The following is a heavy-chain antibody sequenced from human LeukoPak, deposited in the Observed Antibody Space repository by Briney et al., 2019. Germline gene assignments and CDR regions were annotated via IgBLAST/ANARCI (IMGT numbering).Heavy chain of an antibody. CDR3: ARYSSSWYSFDY. D-gene: IGHD6-13*01. CDR2: IIPIFGTA. J-gene: IGHJ4*02. CDR1: GGTFSSYA. Sequence: SVKVSCKASGGTFSSYAISWVRQAPGQGLEWMGGIIPIFGTANYAQKFQGRVTITADESTSTAYMELSSLRSEDTAVYYRARYSSSWYSFDYWGQGTLVTVSS. V-gene: IGHV1-69*01.